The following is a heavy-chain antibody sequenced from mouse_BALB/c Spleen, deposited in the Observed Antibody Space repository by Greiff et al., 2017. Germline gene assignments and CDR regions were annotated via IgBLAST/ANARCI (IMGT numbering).Heavy chain of an antibody. Sequence: EVQVVESGGGLVQPGGSLKLSCAASGFTFSSYTMSWVRQTPEKRLEWVAYISNGGGSTYYPDTVKGRFTISRDNAKNTLYLQMSSLKSEDTAMYYCARHPPYGYGGFAYWGQGTLVTVSA. CDR2: ISNGGGST. CDR1: GFTFSSYT. V-gene: IGHV5-12-2*01. J-gene: IGHJ3*01. D-gene: IGHD2-2*01. CDR3: ARHPPYGYGGFAY.